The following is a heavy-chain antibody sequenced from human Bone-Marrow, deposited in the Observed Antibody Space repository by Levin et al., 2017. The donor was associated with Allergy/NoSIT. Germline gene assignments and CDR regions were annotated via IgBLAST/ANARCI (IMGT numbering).Heavy chain of an antibody. CDR3: AQELKKQLLYLSEGQDAYEF. D-gene: IGHD6-19*01. CDR2: ISGPGDNI. CDR1: GFIFRNFA. V-gene: IGHV3-23*01. J-gene: IGHJ3*01. Sequence: GSLKISCAASGFIFRNFAMTWVRQAPGKGLEWVATISGPGDNIYYADSVKGRFTISRDDSKNTLYVHMNSLRVEDTAPYYCAQELKKQLLYLSEGQDAYEFWGQETMVTVSS.